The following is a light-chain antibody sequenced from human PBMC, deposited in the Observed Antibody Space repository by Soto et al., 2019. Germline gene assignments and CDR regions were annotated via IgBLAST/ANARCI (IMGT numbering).Light chain of an antibody. V-gene: IGLV2-11*01. CDR1: SSDVGDYDY. CDR3: CSYAGSYTYV. Sequence: QSALTQPRSVSGSPGQSVTISCTGTSSDVGDYDYVSWYQQHPGKAPKLMIYDVSKRPPGVPDRFSGSKSGNTASLTISGLQAEDEADYYCCSYAGSYTYVFGTGTKVTVL. J-gene: IGLJ1*01. CDR2: DVS.